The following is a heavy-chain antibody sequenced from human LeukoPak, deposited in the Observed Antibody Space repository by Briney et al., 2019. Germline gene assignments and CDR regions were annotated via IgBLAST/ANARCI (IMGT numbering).Heavy chain of an antibody. Sequence: SETLSLTCTVSGGSISSYYWSWIRQPPGKGLEWIGYIYYSGSTNYNPSLKSRVTISVDTSKNQFSLKLSSVTAADTAVYYCARRPLRRVFDIWGQGTMVTVSS. J-gene: IGHJ3*02. D-gene: IGHD3-16*01. CDR3: ARRPLRRVFDI. CDR2: IYYSGST. CDR1: GGSISSYY. V-gene: IGHV4-59*12.